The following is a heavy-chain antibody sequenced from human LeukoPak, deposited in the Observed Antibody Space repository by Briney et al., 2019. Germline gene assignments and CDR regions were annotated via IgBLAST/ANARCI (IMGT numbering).Heavy chain of an antibody. CDR2: ISGSGDST. D-gene: IGHD5-18*01. Sequence: GGTLRLSCAASGFTFSNYGMSWVRQAPGKGLEWVSGISGSGDSTFYADSVKGRFTISRDNSKNTRYLQMNSLRAEDTAVYYCARDLSGIAGYTYGRGIDYWGQGTLVTVSS. J-gene: IGHJ4*02. CDR1: GFTFSNYG. V-gene: IGHV3-23*01. CDR3: ARDLSGIAGYTYGRGIDY.